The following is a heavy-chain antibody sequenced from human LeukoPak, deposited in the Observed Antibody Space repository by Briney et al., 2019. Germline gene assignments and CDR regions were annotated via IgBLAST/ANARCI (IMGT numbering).Heavy chain of an antibody. CDR3: AREGTGSYMDV. J-gene: IGHJ6*03. V-gene: IGHV3-74*01. D-gene: IGHD1/OR15-1a*01. CDR1: GFTFSSYW. Sequence: AGGSLRLSCAASGFTFSSYWMHWVRQAPGKGLVWVSRIRTDGTITTYADSVKGRFSISRDNAKNTLCLQVNSLRVEDTAVYYCAREGTGSYMDVWGKGTTVTVSS. CDR2: IRTDGTIT.